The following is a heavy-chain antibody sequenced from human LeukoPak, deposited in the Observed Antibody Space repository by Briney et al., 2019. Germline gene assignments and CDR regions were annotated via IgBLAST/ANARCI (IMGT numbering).Heavy chain of an antibody. D-gene: IGHD6-19*01. Sequence: PGRSLRLSCAASGFTFSSYGMHWVRQAPGKGLEWVAVISYDGSNKYYVDSVKGRFTISRDNSKNTLYLQMNSLRAEDTAVYYCAKDGTNLYSSGWAADYWGQGTLVTVSS. CDR3: AKDGTNLYSSGWAADY. J-gene: IGHJ4*02. CDR2: ISYDGSNK. CDR1: GFTFSSYG. V-gene: IGHV3-30*18.